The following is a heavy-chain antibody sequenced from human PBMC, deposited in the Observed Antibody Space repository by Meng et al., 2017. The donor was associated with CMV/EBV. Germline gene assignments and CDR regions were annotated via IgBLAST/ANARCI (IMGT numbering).Heavy chain of an antibody. J-gene: IGHJ4*02. CDR3: ARVVLGKGGFDY. Sequence: CTVSGGSVSSGSYYWSWIRQPPGEELEWIGYIYYSGSTNYNPSLKSRVTISVDTSKNQFSLKLSSVTAADTAVYYCARVVLGKGGFDYWGQGTLVTVSS. D-gene: IGHD7-27*01. CDR1: GGSVSSGSYY. V-gene: IGHV4-61*01. CDR2: IYYSGST.